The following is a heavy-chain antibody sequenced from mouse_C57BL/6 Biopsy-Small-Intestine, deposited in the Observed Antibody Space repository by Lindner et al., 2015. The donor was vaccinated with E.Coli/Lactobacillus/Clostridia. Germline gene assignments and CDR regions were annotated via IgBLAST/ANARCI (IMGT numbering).Heavy chain of an antibody. Sequence: SVKVSCKASGYSFTNHGINWLRQAPGQGLEWMGWISAYSGDTDYAQKFQDRITMTRDTSTSTAYMELNSLTSDDTAMYYCAKDGSWVFGFDVWGQGTVVTVS. D-gene: IGHD2-2*01. CDR1: GYSFTNHG. J-gene: IGHJ3*02. CDR3: AKDGSWVFGFDV. V-gene: IGHV1-4*02. CDR2: ISAYSGDT.